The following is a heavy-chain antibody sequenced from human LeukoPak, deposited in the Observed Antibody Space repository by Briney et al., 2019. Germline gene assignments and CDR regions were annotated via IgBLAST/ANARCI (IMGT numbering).Heavy chain of an antibody. CDR3: ARDHNYYDSSGNDY. V-gene: IGHV3-21*01. CDR1: GFTFSTYS. CDR2: ISSSSTST. D-gene: IGHD3-22*01. J-gene: IGHJ4*02. Sequence: GGSLRLSCSASGFTFSTYSMSWVRQAPGKGLEWVSSISSSSTSTNYADSVKGRFTISRDNAKNSLYLQMNSLRAEDTAVYYCARDHNYYDSSGNDYWGQGTLVTVSS.